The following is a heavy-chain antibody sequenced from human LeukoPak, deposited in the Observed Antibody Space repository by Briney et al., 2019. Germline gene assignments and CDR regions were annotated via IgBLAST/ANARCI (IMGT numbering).Heavy chain of an antibody. J-gene: IGHJ3*02. CDR1: GLSVSSNF. Sequence: GGSLRLSCAATGLSVSSNFMSWVRQAPGKGLEWVSVIYSGGSIYYADSVKGRFTISRDNSRNTLYLQMNSLRAEDTAVYYCARALNGFDIWGPGTLVTVSS. CDR3: ARALNGFDI. CDR2: IYSGGSI. V-gene: IGHV3-53*01.